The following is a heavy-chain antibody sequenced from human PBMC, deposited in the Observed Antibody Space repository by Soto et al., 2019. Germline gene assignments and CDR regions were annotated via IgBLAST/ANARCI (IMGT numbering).Heavy chain of an antibody. J-gene: IGHJ4*02. D-gene: IGHD6-13*01. CDR3: TRPGYDFHSSSWL. CDR2: IRSKANSYAT. V-gene: IGHV3-73*01. CDR1: GFTFSGSA. Sequence: PGGSLRLSCAASGFTFSGSAMHWVRQASGKGLEWVGRIRSKANSYATAYAASVKGRFTISRDDSKNTAYLQMNSLKTEDTAVYYCTRPGYDFHSSSWLWGQGNLVTVSS.